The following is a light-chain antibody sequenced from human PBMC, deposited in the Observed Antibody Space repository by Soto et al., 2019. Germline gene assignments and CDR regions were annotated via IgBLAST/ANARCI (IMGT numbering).Light chain of an antibody. CDR1: SSDIGAYNY. CDR3: SSYTSSATYV. J-gene: IGLJ1*01. V-gene: IGLV2-14*01. CDR2: DVS. Sequence: ALTQPASVSGSPGQSITISCTGTSSDIGAYNYVSWYQQHPGKAPKLMIYDVSNRPSGLSNRFSGSKSGNTASLTISGLQAEDEADYYCSSYTSSATYVFGTGTKVTVL.